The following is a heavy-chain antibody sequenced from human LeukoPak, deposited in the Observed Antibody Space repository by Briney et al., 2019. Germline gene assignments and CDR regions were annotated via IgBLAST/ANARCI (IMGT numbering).Heavy chain of an antibody. Sequence: ASVKVSFKASGYTFTGYHMQWVRQAPAQEREWMGWINPNSGGTHYAQKFQGRVTGTSDTSISTTYMDLSRLKSDDTAIYYCARKGEIYGDYDYWGQGTLVTVSS. CDR1: GYTFTGYH. CDR2: INPNSGGT. V-gene: IGHV1-2*02. J-gene: IGHJ4*02. D-gene: IGHD4-17*01. CDR3: ARKGEIYGDYDY.